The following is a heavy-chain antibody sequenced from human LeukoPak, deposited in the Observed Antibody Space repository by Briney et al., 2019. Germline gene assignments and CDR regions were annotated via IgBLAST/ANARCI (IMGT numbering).Heavy chain of an antibody. D-gene: IGHD3-22*01. CDR2: INYSGTT. CDR1: GGSISSNSYY. CDR3: ARGKYYDSSGYSE. Sequence: PSETLSLTCSVSGGSISSNSYYWGWIRQPPGKGLEWVGSINYSGTTYYNPSLKSRVTISVDTSKNQFSLKLSSVTAADTAVYYCARGKYYDSSGYSEWGQGTLVTVSS. J-gene: IGHJ4*02. V-gene: IGHV4-39*01.